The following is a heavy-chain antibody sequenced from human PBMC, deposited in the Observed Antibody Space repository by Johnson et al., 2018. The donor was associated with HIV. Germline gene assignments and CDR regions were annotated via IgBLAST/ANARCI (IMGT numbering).Heavy chain of an antibody. CDR3: ARDRPRGGGITIFGVVQKVDAFDI. CDR1: GFTFSDYY. D-gene: IGHD3-3*01. Sequence: QVQLVESGGGLVKPGGSLRLSCAASGFTFSDYYMSWIRQTPGKGLEWVSYISSSGPTVYSADSVKGRFSISRDNAKHSLYLQMNSLRAEDTAVYYCARDRPRGGGITIFGVVQKVDAFDIWGQGTIVTVSS. J-gene: IGHJ3*02. CDR2: ISSSGPTV. V-gene: IGHV3-11*04.